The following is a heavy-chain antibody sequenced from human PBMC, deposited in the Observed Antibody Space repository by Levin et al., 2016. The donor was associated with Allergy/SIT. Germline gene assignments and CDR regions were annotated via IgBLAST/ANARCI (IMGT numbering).Heavy chain of an antibody. Sequence: VRQAPGKGLEWVAVISYDGSNKYYADSVKGRFTISRDNSKNTLYLQMNSLRAEDTAVYYCAKDTDDSSGSSSWYYYYGMDVWGQGTTVTVSS. J-gene: IGHJ6*02. CDR2: ISYDGSNK. V-gene: IGHV3-30*18. CDR3: AKDTDDSSGSSSWYYYYGMDV. D-gene: IGHD3-22*01.